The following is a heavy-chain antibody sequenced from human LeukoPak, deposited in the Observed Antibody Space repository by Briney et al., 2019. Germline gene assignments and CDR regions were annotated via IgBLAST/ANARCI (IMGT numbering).Heavy chain of an antibody. V-gene: IGHV3-30*18. Sequence: PGGSLRLSCAASGLTFSSYGMHWVRQAPGKGLEWVAVISYDGSNKYYADSVKGRFTISRDNSKNTLYLQMNGLRAEDTAVYYCAKARVGAVWSVVAGTLSAFDIWGQGTMVTVSS. CDR1: GLTFSSYG. D-gene: IGHD6-19*01. CDR2: ISYDGSNK. J-gene: IGHJ3*02. CDR3: AKARVGAVWSVVAGTLSAFDI.